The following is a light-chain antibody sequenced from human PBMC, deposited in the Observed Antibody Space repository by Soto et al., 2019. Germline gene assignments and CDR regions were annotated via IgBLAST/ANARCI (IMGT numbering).Light chain of an antibody. CDR3: QQSYTAPYT. CDR1: QDIRTF. CDR2: YAS. Sequence: DIQMTQSPPSLSPSVGDKVTITCRTSQDIRTFLNWYRQKPGKAPELLMYYASTLQSGVSSRLNGSGSGTDFTLTLTSLHPEDSATYYCQQSYTAPYTFGQGTKL. J-gene: IGKJ2*01. V-gene: IGKV1-39*01.